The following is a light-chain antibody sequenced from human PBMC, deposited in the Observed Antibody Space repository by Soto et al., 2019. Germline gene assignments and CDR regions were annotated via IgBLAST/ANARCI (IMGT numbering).Light chain of an antibody. Sequence: ETVMTQSLATLSLSPGERATLSCRASQSVSSKLVWYQQKPGQAPRLLIYGASTRATGIPARFSGTGSGTDFTLTVSSLQSEDFAVYYCQQYDNWPQTFGQGTKVDIK. CDR2: GAS. CDR3: QQYDNWPQT. J-gene: IGKJ1*01. CDR1: QSVSSK. V-gene: IGKV3-15*01.